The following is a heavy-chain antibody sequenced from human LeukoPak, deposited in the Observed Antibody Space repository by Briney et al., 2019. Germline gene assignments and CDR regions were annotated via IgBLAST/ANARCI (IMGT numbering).Heavy chain of an antibody. CDR2: INPNSGGT. J-gene: IGHJ6*02. CDR3: ARDLYVVVPAAYYYYYGMDV. V-gene: IGHV1-2*02. D-gene: IGHD2-2*01. Sequence: ASVKVSCKASGYTFTGYYMHWMRQAPGQGLEWMGWINPNSGGTNYAQKFQGRVTMTRDTSISTAYMELSRLRSDDTAVYYCARDLYVVVPAAYYYYYGMDVWGQGTTVSVSS. CDR1: GYTFTGYY.